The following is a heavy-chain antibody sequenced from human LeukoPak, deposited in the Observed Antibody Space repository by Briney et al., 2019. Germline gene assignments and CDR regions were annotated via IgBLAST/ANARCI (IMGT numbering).Heavy chain of an antibody. Sequence: PSGALSLTRTVSGGSISSSSYYWGWIRQPPGKGLEWIGSIYYSGSTYYNPSLKSRVTISVDTSKNQFSLKLSSVTAADTAVYYCARPSIAARYIDYWGQGTLVTVSS. J-gene: IGHJ4*02. D-gene: IGHD6-6*01. CDR3: ARPSIAARYIDY. V-gene: IGHV4-39*01. CDR2: IYYSGST. CDR1: GGSISSSSYY.